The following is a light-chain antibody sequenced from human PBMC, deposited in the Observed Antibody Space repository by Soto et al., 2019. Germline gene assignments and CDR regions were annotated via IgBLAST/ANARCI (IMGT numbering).Light chain of an antibody. CDR2: EVT. J-gene: IGLJ3*02. V-gene: IGLV2-8*01. Sequence: QSALTQPPSASGSRGQSVTISCTGTSVDINYVSWFQQHPGKAPKLIICEVTKRPSGVPDRFSVSKSGNTASLTVSGLQDDDEADYYCSSYAGRDIWVFGGGTNLTVL. CDR3: SSYAGRDIWV. CDR1: SVDINY.